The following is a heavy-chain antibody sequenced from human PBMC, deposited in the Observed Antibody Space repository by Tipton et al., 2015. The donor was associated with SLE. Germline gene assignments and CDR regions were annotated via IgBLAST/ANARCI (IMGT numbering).Heavy chain of an antibody. V-gene: IGHV4-34*12. D-gene: IGHD7-27*01. CDR1: GGPFSGYF. J-gene: IGHJ5*02. CDR3: ARRAPRLRGETNRGGWVDP. Sequence: TLSLTCAVYGGPFSGYFWSWIRQPPGKGLEWIGEIIHTGSANYNASLESRVTISVDTSKNQFSLKLSSVIAADTAVYYCARRAPRLRGETNRGGWVDPWGQGTLVTVSS. CDR2: IIHTGSA.